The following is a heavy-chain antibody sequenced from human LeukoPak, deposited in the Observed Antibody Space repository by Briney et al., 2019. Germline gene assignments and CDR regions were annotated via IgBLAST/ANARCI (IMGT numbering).Heavy chain of an antibody. CDR2: ISTSSSYI. V-gene: IGHV3-21*01. CDR1: GFTYSSYS. CDR3: ARETRVRWTDY. J-gene: IGHJ4*02. D-gene: IGHD5-24*01. Sequence: GGSLRLSCAASGFTYSSYSMSWVRQAPGKGLEWVSSISTSSSYIYYADSVKGRFTISRDNAKKSLFLQMNSLRAEDTAVYYCARETRVRWTDYWGQGILVTVSS.